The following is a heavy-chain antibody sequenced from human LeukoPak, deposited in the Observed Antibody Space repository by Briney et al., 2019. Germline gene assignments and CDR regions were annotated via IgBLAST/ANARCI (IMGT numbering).Heavy chain of an antibody. CDR2: IYTSGST. Sequence: SETLSLTCTVSGGSISSYCWSWIRQPAGKGLEWIGRIYTSGSTNYNPSLKSRVTMSVDTSKNQSSLKLASVTAADMAIYYCAKGAGGFSYYNWFDPWGQGTLVTVSS. CDR1: GGSISSYC. D-gene: IGHD5-18*01. V-gene: IGHV4-4*07. J-gene: IGHJ5*02. CDR3: AKGAGGFSYYNWFDP.